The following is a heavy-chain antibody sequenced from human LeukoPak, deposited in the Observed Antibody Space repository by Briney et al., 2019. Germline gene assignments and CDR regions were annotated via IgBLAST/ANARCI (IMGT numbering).Heavy chain of an antibody. CDR3: AREEENIVVVVAASMGAFDI. V-gene: IGHV1-69*04. Sequence: ASVKVSCKASGGTFSSYAISWVRQAPGQGLEWMGRIIPILGIANYAQKFQGRVTITADKSTSTAYMELSSLRSEDTAMYYCAREEENIVVVVAASMGAFDIWGQGTMVTVSS. D-gene: IGHD2-15*01. CDR2: IIPILGIA. J-gene: IGHJ3*02. CDR1: GGTFSSYA.